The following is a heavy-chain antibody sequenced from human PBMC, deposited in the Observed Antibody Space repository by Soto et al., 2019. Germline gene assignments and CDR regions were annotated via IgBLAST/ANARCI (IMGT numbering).Heavy chain of an antibody. V-gene: IGHV3-30*18. J-gene: IGHJ6*03. Sequence: GGSLRLSCAASGFTFSSYGMHWVRQAPGKGLEWVAVISYDGSNKYYADSVKGRFTISRDNSKNTLYLQMNSLRAEDTAAYYCSKDSCSGGSSFADYYYYYMDVWGKGTTVTVSS. CDR3: SKDSCSGGSSFADYYYYYMDV. CDR2: ISYDGSNK. D-gene: IGHD2-15*01. CDR1: GFTFSSYG.